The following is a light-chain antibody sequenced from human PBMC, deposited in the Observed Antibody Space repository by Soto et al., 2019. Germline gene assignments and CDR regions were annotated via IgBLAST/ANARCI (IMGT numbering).Light chain of an antibody. CDR3: QQYGSSPRT. CDR1: QTISDNY. Sequence: EIVLTQSPGILSLSPGERVTLSCRASQTISDNYFAWYQQKPGQAPRLLIYGISTRATGISDRFSGSGSGTDFTLTISRLEPEDFAVYYCQQYGSSPRTFGQGTKVEIK. V-gene: IGKV3-20*01. J-gene: IGKJ1*01. CDR2: GIS.